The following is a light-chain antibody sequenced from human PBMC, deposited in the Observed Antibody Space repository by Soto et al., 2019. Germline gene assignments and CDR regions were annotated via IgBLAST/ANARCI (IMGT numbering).Light chain of an antibody. CDR2: DVT. CDR1: SSDVGGYNY. V-gene: IGLV2-14*01. CDR3: SSYTSSSNYV. J-gene: IGLJ1*01. Sequence: QSALTQPASVSGSPGQSITISCTGTSSDVGGYNYVSWYQQHPGKAPKLMIYDVTNRPSGVSNRFSGSKSGNTASLTISGLQAEDEADYYCSSYTSSSNYVFGTATKLTVL.